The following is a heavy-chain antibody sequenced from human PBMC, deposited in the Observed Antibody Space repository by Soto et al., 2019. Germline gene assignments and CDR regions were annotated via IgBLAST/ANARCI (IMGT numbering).Heavy chain of an antibody. J-gene: IGHJ6*01. V-gene: IGHV1-69*13. Sequence: ASVKVSCKASGGTFSSYAISWVRQAPGQGLEWMGGIIPLFGTANYAQKFQGRVTITADESTSTAYMELSSLRSEDTAVYYCARGVPRGYSYGFNYYYYGMDVWGQGTTVTVSS. CDR2: IIPLFGTA. CDR3: ARGVPRGYSYGFNYYYYGMDV. D-gene: IGHD5-18*01. CDR1: GGTFSSYA.